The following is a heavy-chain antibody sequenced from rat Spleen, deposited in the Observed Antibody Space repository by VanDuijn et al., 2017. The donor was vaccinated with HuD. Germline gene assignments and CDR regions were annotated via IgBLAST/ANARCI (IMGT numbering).Heavy chain of an antibody. J-gene: IGHJ4*01. V-gene: IGHV3-3*01. D-gene: IGHD1-1*01. CDR2: INSAGST. Sequence: EVQLQESGPGLVKPSQSLSLTCSVTGYSITNSYRWNWIRKFPGNKLEWMGYINSAGSTVYNPALKSRISITRDTSKNQFFLQVNSVTTEDTATYYCARAYYNSGDYVMDAWGQGASVTVSS. CDR1: GYSITNSYR. CDR3: ARAYYNSGDYVMDA.